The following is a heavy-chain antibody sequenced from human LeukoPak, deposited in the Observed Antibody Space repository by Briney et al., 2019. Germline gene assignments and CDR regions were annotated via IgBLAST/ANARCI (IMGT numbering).Heavy chain of an antibody. Sequence: PSETLSLTCTVSGYSISSGYYWGWIRQPPGKGLEWIGSIYHSGSTYYNPSLKSRVTISVDTSKNQFSLKLSSVTAADTAVYYCARAEDIVVVVATPGYFDYWGQGTLVTVSS. CDR2: IYHSGST. J-gene: IGHJ4*02. CDR1: GYSISSGYY. V-gene: IGHV4-38-2*02. CDR3: ARAEDIVVVVATPGYFDY. D-gene: IGHD2-15*01.